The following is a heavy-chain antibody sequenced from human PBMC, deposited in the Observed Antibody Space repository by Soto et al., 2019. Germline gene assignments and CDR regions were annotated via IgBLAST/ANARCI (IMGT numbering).Heavy chain of an antibody. J-gene: IGHJ5*02. CDR2: IYPGDSDT. D-gene: IGHD2-15*01. V-gene: IGHV5-51*01. CDR1: GYSFTSYW. Sequence: GESLKISCKGSGYSFTSYWIGWVRQMPGKGLEWMGIIYPGDSDTRYSPSFQGQVTISADKSISTAYLQWSSLKASDTAMYYCARRPRYCSGGSCHNWFDPWGQGTLVTVSS. CDR3: ARRPRYCSGGSCHNWFDP.